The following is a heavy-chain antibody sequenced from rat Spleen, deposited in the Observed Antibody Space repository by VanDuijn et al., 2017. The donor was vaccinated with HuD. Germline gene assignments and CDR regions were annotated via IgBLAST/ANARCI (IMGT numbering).Heavy chain of an antibody. D-gene: IGHD1-1*01. V-gene: IGHV5-17*01. CDR2: ITYDGSSI. J-gene: IGHJ2*01. CDR3: AREGSLLQWGYFDY. Sequence: EVQLVESGGGLVQPGRSMKLSCAASGFTFSDYAMAWVRQAPKKGLEWVATITYDGSSIYCRDSVKGRFTISRDNEKSTLYLQMDSLRSEDTATYYCAREGSLLQWGYFDYWGQGVMVTVSS. CDR1: GFTFSDYA.